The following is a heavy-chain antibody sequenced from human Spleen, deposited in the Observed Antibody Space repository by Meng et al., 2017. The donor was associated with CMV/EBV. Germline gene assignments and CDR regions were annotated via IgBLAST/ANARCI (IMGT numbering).Heavy chain of an antibody. CDR2: VNPNTGDT. CDR3: ARDFYDHNGFGAFDI. CDR1: GYTFTNIY. V-gene: IGHV1-2*02. D-gene: IGHD2/OR15-2a*01. J-gene: IGHJ3*02. Sequence: ASVKVSCKASGYTFTNIYMHWVRQAPGQGLEWMGWVNPNTGDTQYAQRFQGRVTMTRDTSIRTVYMELFRLTSDDTAIFDCARDFYDHNGFGAFDIWGQGTMVTVSS.